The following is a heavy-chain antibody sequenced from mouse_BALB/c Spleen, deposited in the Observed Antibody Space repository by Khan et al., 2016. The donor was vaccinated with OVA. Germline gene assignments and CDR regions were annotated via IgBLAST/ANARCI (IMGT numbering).Heavy chain of an antibody. Sequence: EVQLQESGPGLVKPSQSLSLTCTVTAYSITSDYAWTWIRQFPGNKLEWMGYISYSGSPSYNPSLKSRISITRDTSKNQFFLQLISVTTEDRATYYCAGIRFYYRYSCFDYWGQGTTLTVAS. V-gene: IGHV3-2*02. CDR1: AYSITSDYA. CDR3: AGIRFYYRYSCFDY. CDR2: ISYSGSP. D-gene: IGHD2-14*01. J-gene: IGHJ2*01.